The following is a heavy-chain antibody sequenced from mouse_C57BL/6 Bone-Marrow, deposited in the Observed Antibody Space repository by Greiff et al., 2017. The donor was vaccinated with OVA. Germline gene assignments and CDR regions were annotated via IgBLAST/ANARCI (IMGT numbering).Heavy chain of an antibody. CDR1: GYSFTDYN. V-gene: IGHV1-39*01. Sequence: QLQESGPELVKPGASVKISCKATGYSFTDYNMNWVQQSNGKSLEWIGVINPNYGTTSYNQKFKGKATLTVDQSSSTAYMQLNSRTSEDSAVYYCARPGGIGLRTYYAMDYWGQGTSVTVSS. D-gene: IGHD2-4*01. CDR2: INPNYGTT. J-gene: IGHJ4*01. CDR3: ARPGGIGLRTYYAMDY.